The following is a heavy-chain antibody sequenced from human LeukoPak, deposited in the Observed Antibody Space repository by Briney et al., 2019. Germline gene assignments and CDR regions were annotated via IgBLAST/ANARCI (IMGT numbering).Heavy chain of an antibody. V-gene: IGHV4-38-2*01. CDR3: ARLIAAAGTS. J-gene: IGHJ4*02. D-gene: IGHD6-13*01. Sequence: SETLSLTCAVSGYSISSGYYWGWIRQPPGKGVEWIGSIYHSGSTYYNPSLKSRATISVDTSKNQFSLRLSSVTAADTAVYYCARLIAAAGTSWGQGTLVTVSS. CDR2: IYHSGST. CDR1: GYSISSGYY.